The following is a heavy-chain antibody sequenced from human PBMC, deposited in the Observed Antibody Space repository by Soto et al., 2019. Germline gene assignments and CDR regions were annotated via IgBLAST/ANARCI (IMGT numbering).Heavy chain of an antibody. Sequence: QVQLVESGGGVVQPGRSLRLSCAASGFTFSSYGMHWVRQAPGKGLEWVAVVWYDGSNKYYADSVQGRFTISRDNSKKKLCLQMNSLRAEDTAVYYCARDGAFGGVIVQYYFDYWGQGTLVTVSS. CDR3: ARDGAFGGVIVQYYFDY. D-gene: IGHD3-16*02. CDR1: GFTFSSYG. V-gene: IGHV3-33*01. J-gene: IGHJ4*02. CDR2: VWYDGSNK.